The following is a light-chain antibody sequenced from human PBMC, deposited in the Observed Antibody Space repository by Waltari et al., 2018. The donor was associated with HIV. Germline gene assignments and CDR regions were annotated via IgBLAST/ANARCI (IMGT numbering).Light chain of an antibody. CDR3: SSYTSNNILV. Sequence: QSALTQPASVSGSFGQSITLSCPGTSSDVGTYNYVSWYQPNPGKAPKLIMYEVTHRPSGVSNRFSGSKSGNTASLTISGLQAEDEADYSCSSYTSNNILVFGGGTKLTVL. V-gene: IGLV2-14*01. CDR2: EVT. J-gene: IGLJ3*02. CDR1: SSDVGTYNY.